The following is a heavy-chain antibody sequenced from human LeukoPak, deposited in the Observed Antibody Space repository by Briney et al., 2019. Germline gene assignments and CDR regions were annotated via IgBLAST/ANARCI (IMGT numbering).Heavy chain of an antibody. CDR2: ISYDGNNK. CDR1: GFTSSDFA. J-gene: IGHJ4*02. CDR3: ARDRPTSRIAAAGTYFDY. Sequence: GGSLRLSCAASGFTSSDFAIHWVRQAPGEGLEWVSVISYDGNNKYYSDSVKGRFTISRDNSKNMVYLQMNSLRAEDTAVYYCARDRPTSRIAAAGTYFDYWGQGTLVTVSS. D-gene: IGHD6-13*01. V-gene: IGHV3-30*14.